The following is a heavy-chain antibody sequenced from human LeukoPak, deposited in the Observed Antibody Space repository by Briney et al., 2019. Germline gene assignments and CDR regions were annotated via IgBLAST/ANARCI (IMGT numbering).Heavy chain of an antibody. CDR2: IYSSGSA. D-gene: IGHD5-12*01. CDR3: ARMGGYSGYATH. J-gene: IGHJ4*02. Sequence: SETLSLTCTVSGGSINPYYWSWIRQPPGKGLEWIGYIYSSGSANYNPSLKSRVTISVDTSKNQFSLKLSSVTAADTAVYYCARMGGYSGYATHWGQGTLVTVSS. CDR1: GGSINPYY. V-gene: IGHV4-59*08.